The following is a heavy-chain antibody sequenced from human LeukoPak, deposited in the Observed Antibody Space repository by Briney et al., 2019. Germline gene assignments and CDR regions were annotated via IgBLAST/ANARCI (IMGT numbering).Heavy chain of an antibody. J-gene: IGHJ6*02. CDR2: ISAYNGNT. V-gene: IGHV1-18*03. D-gene: IGHD2-15*01. Sequence: ASVKVSCKASGYTFTSYGISWVRQAPGQGLEWMGWISAYNGNTNYAQKLQGRVTMTTDTSTSTAYMELRSLRSDDMAVYYCARGAVVVVAATPVGYYYYGMDVWGQGTTVTVSS. CDR3: ARGAVVVVAATPVGYYYYGMDV. CDR1: GYTFTSYG.